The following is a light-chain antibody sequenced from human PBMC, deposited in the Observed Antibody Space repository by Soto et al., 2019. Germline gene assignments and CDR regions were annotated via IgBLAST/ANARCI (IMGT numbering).Light chain of an antibody. CDR1: SSNIGTHT. CDR3: AAWDDSLNGYVV. J-gene: IGLJ2*01. V-gene: IGLV1-44*01. CDR2: SND. Sequence: QSVLTQPPSASGTPGQRVTISCSGSSSNIGTHTVNWYQQLRGTAPQLLIYSNDQRPSWVPHRCSGSKSGTSASLAISGRQYEDEADYYCAAWDDSLNGYVVFGGGTKLTVL.